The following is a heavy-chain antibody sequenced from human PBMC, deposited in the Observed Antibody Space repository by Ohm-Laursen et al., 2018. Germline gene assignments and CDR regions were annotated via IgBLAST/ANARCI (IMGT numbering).Heavy chain of an antibody. D-gene: IGHD1-20*01. J-gene: IGHJ6*02. CDR1: GFTFSSYS. Sequence: SLRLSCAASGFTFSSYSMSWVRQAPGKGLEWVSAIGHSGGSSDYADSVKGRFTISRDNSKNTLYLEMNSLRAEDTAVYYCARDQVSGNWNIYYYYYGMDVWGQGTTVTVSS. CDR3: ARDQVSGNWNIYYYYYGMDV. CDR2: IGHSGGSS. V-gene: IGHV3-23*01.